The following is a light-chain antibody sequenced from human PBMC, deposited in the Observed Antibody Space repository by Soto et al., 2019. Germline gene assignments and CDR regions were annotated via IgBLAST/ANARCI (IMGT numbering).Light chain of an antibody. CDR3: QQDNRWPLT. V-gene: IGKV3-20*01. CDR1: QSVSSSY. J-gene: IGKJ4*01. CDR2: GAS. Sequence: EIVLTQSPGTLSLSPVERATLSCRASQSVSSSYLAWYQQKPGQAPRLLIYGASRRATGIPARFSGGGSETEFTLTINRLQSEDFAVYYCQQDNRWPLTFGGGTKVDIK.